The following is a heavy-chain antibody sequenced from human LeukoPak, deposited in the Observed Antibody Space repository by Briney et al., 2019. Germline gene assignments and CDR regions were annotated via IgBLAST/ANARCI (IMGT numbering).Heavy chain of an antibody. Sequence: GGSLRLSCAPSGFTSSTYAVHWVRHALGKGLGYVSALTSDGGRTYYANSVKGRFTTSRDNSKNTLYLQMGSLRAEDMAVYYCARSRGLDVHYYYYMDVWGKGTTVTVSS. V-gene: IGHV3-64*01. CDR3: ARSRGLDVHYYYYMDV. J-gene: IGHJ6*03. CDR2: LTSDGGRT. D-gene: IGHD3-10*01. CDR1: GFTSSTYA.